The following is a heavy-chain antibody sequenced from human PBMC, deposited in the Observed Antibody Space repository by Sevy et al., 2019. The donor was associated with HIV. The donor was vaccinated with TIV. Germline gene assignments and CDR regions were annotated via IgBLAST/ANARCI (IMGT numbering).Heavy chain of an antibody. V-gene: IGHV3-49*03. D-gene: IGHD6-13*01. Sequence: GGSLRLSCTASGFTFGDYAMSWFRQAPGKGLEWVGFIRSKAYGGTTEYAASVKGRFTISRDDSKRIAYLQMNSLKTEDKAVYYRTRDAGPYSSSLYHPNRNYYYYMDVWGKGTTVTVSS. J-gene: IGHJ6*03. CDR1: GFTFGDYA. CDR3: TRDAGPYSSSLYHPNRNYYYYMDV. CDR2: IRSKAYGGTT.